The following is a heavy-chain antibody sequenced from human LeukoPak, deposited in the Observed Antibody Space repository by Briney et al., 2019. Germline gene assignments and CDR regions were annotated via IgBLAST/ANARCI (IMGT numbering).Heavy chain of an antibody. CDR2: IIPIFGTA. CDR1: GGTFSSYA. Sequence: ASVKVSCKASGGTFSSYAISWVRPAPGQGLEGMGGIIPIFGTANYAQKFQSRVTITTDESTSTAYMELSSLRSEDTAVYYCARVPLRFLEWLYLDYWGQGTLVTVSS. CDR3: ARVPLRFLEWLYLDY. J-gene: IGHJ4*02. V-gene: IGHV1-69*05. D-gene: IGHD3-3*01.